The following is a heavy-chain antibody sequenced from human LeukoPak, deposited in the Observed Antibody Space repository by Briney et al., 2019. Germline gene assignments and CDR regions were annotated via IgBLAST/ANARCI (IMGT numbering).Heavy chain of an antibody. Sequence: GGSLRLSCAASGFIFSSYSMNWVRQAPGKGLEWVSSISSSSSYIYYAGSVKGRFTISRDNAKNSLYLQMNSLRAEDTAVYYCARLAGASPGSWGQGTLVTVSS. CDR3: ARLAGASPGS. CDR1: GFIFSSYS. D-gene: IGHD1-26*01. CDR2: ISSSSSYI. J-gene: IGHJ5*02. V-gene: IGHV3-21*01.